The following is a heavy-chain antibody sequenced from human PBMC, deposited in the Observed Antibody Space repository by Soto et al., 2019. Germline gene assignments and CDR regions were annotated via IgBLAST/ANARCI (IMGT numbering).Heavy chain of an antibody. CDR2: ISKSGTT. CDR1: GSSISNGYY. J-gene: IGHJ4*02. CDR3: ARLGYSNYFDY. Sequence: SETLSLTCAVSGSSISNGYYWGCIRQPPGKGLEWIGTISKSGTTYYNPSLKSRVTISVDTSKNQFSLKLSSVTAADTAVYYCARLGYSNYFDYWGQGTLVTVSS. D-gene: IGHD4-4*01. V-gene: IGHV4-38-2*01.